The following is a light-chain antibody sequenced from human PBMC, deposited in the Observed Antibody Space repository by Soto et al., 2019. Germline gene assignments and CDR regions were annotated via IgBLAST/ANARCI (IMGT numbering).Light chain of an antibody. CDR1: SSDVGAYNY. CDR2: DVT. Sequence: QSVLTQPRPVSGSPGQSVTISCTGTSSDVGAYNYVSWYQQHPGKAPKLMIYDVTKRPSGVPDRFSGSKSGNTASLTISGLQAEDEADYYCCSYAGSYIPLYVFGTGTKVTVL. CDR3: CSYAGSYIPLYV. V-gene: IGLV2-11*01. J-gene: IGLJ1*01.